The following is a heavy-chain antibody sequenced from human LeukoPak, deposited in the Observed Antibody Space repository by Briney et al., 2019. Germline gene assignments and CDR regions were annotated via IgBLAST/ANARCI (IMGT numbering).Heavy chain of an antibody. CDR2: ISGSGGST. CDR1: GFTFSTYA. Sequence: GGSLRLSCAASGFTFSTYAMSWVRQAPGKGLEWVSAISGSGGSTYYADSVKGRFTISRDNSENTLYLQMDSLRAEDTAVYYCAKNGYASSGYLYFDYWGQGTLVTVSS. V-gene: IGHV3-23*01. D-gene: IGHD3-22*01. J-gene: IGHJ4*02. CDR3: AKNGYASSGYLYFDY.